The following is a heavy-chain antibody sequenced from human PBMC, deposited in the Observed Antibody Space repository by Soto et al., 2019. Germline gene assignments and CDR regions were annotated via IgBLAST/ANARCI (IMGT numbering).Heavy chain of an antibody. D-gene: IGHD3-9*01. CDR3: ATGGGGFLTGYFTDAFDI. CDR1: GFTVSSNY. V-gene: IGHV3-53*01. J-gene: IGHJ3*02. CDR2: IYSGGST. Sequence: GGSLRLSCAASGFTVSSNYMSWVRQAPGKGLEWVSVIYSGGSTYYADSVKGRFTISRDNSKNTLYLQMNSLRAEDTAVYYCATGGGGFLTGYFTDAFDIWGQGTMVTVSS.